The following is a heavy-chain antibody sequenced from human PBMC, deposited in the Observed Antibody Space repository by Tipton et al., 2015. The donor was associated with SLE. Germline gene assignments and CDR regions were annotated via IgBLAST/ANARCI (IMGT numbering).Heavy chain of an antibody. CDR2: IYYTGST. D-gene: IGHD4-17*01. V-gene: IGHV4-59*12. CDR1: GSSLTGSY. J-gene: IGHJ4*02. CDR3: ARGEIATVTTGGYFDY. Sequence: TLSLTCTVSGSSLTGSYWSWIRQPPGKGLEWIGYIYYTGSTEFAPSLRSRVSISEDRSKNQFSLKLNSVTAADTAVYYCARGEIATVTTGGYFDYWGQGILVSVSS.